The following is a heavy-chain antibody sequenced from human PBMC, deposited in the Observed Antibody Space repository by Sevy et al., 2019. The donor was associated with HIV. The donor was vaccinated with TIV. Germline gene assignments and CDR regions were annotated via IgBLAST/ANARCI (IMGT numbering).Heavy chain of an antibody. CDR2: ISYDGSNK. CDR1: GFTFSSYA. J-gene: IGHJ3*02. Sequence: GGSLRLSCAASGFTFSSYAMHWVRQAPGKGLEWVAVISYDGSNKYYADSVKGRFTISRDNSKNTLYLQMNGLGAEDTAVYYCARDGPGFEYYYDSSGYSGTFDIWGQGTMVTVSS. CDR3: ARDGPGFEYYYDSSGYSGTFDI. D-gene: IGHD3-22*01. V-gene: IGHV3-30-3*01.